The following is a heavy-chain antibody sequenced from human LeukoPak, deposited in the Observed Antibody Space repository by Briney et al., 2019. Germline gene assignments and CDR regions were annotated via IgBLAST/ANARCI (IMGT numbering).Heavy chain of an antibody. V-gene: IGHV4-31*03. CDR1: GGSISSGGYY. CDR2: IYYSGGT. CDR3: ARESIAVDSYDY. J-gene: IGHJ4*02. D-gene: IGHD6-19*01. Sequence: SQTLSLTCTVSGGSISSGGYYWSWIRQHPGKGLEWIGYIYYSGGTYYNPSLKSRVTISVDTSKNQFSLKLSSVTAADTAVYYCARESIAVDSYDYWGQGTLVTVSS.